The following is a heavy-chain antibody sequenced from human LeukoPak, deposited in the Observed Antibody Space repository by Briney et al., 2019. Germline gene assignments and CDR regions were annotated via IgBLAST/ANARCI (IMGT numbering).Heavy chain of an antibody. V-gene: IGHV4-30-4*01. CDR3: ARPYYYDSRIDP. D-gene: IGHD3-22*01. CDR1: GGSISSGDYY. J-gene: IGHJ5*02. Sequence: PSETLSLTCTVSGGSISSGDYYWSWIRQPPGKGLEWIAYMYYSGSTYYNPSLKGRVTMSADTSKNQLSLKLSSVTAADTAVYYCARPYYYDSRIDPWGQGILVTVSS. CDR2: MYYSGST.